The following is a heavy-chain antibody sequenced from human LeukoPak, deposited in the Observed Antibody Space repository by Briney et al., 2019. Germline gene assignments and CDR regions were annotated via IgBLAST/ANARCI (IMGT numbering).Heavy chain of an antibody. Sequence: AGASLQISCKGFGYTFTTYWIGWVRQLPGKGLEWMGIIYPGDSDTRYSPSFQGQVTISADKSIGTAYLQWSSLKASDTAMYYCAKAGGNSGGPFFDYWGQGTQVTVSS. D-gene: IGHD4-23*01. V-gene: IGHV5-51*01. CDR1: GYTFTTYW. CDR2: IYPGDSDT. CDR3: AKAGGNSGGPFFDY. J-gene: IGHJ4*02.